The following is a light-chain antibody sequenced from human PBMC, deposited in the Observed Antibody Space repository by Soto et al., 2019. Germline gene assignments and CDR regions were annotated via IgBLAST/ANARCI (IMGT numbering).Light chain of an antibody. CDR1: QSVSSSY. CDR2: GAS. Sequence: EIVLTQSPGTLSLSPGERATLSCRASQSVSSSYLAWYQQKPGQAPRLLIYGASSRATGIPDRFSGSGSGTDFTLTISRLEPEDFAVYYCPHYGSSPPYTFGQGTKLEIK. CDR3: PHYGSSPPYT. V-gene: IGKV3-20*01. J-gene: IGKJ2*01.